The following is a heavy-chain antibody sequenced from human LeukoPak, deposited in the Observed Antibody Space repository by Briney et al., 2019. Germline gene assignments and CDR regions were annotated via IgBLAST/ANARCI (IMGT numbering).Heavy chain of an antibody. J-gene: IGHJ4*02. CDR3: ARDSELKVGGSFDY. CDR1: GFTFSNYG. D-gene: IGHD3-16*01. CDR2: IWYDGSNQ. V-gene: IGHV3-33*01. Sequence: PGGSLRLSCTASGFTFSNYGMHWVRQAPNKGLEWVAIIWYDGSNQYHADSVKGRFTVSRDSSKNTMYLQMNSLRAEDTAVYYCARDSELKVGGSFDYWGQGTLVTVSS.